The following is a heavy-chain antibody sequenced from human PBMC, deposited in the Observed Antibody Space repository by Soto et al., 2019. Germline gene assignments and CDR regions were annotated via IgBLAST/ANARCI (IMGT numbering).Heavy chain of an antibody. CDR3: AILIVVVPAARDAFDI. CDR1: GFTFSSYA. V-gene: IGHV3-23*01. Sequence: PGGSLRLSCAASGFTFSSYAMSWVRQAPGKGLEWVSAISGSGGSTYYADSVKGRFTISRDNSKNTLYLQMNSLRAEDTAVYYCAILIVVVPAARDAFDIWGQGTMVTVS. D-gene: IGHD2-2*01. CDR2: ISGSGGST. J-gene: IGHJ3*02.